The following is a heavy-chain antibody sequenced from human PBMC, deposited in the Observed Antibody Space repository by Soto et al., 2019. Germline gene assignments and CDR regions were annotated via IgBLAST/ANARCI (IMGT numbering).Heavy chain of an antibody. V-gene: IGHV1-69*12. CDR1: GGTFSSYA. Sequence: QVQLVQSGAEVKKPGSSVKVSCKASGGTFSSYAISWVRQAPGQGLEWMGGIIPIFGTANYAQKFQGRVTNTADESRRTAYMELSSLGSEDTAVYYCARDGERGANPRTFEGRNNWFDPWGQGTLVTVSS. D-gene: IGHD3-10*01. CDR3: ARDGERGANPRTFEGRNNWFDP. J-gene: IGHJ5*02. CDR2: IIPIFGTA.